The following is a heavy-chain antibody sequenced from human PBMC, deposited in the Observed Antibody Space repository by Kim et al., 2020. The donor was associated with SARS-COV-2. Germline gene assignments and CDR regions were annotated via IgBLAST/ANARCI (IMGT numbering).Heavy chain of an antibody. D-gene: IGHD6-13*01. CDR3: ARDPSIAAAGSGY. V-gene: IGHV1-69*01. Sequence: YAQKCQGRVTITADEPTSTAYMELSSRRSEDTAVYYCARDPSIAAAGSGYWGQGTLVTVSS. J-gene: IGHJ4*02.